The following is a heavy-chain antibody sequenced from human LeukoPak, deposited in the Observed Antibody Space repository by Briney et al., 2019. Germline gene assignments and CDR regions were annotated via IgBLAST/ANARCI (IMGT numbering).Heavy chain of an antibody. CDR2: IYPGDSDT. V-gene: IGHV5-51*01. CDR3: ARRSSIATRLFDF. J-gene: IGHJ4*02. Sequence: GESLKISCKGSGYSFTSYLIGWVRQMPGKGLEWMGIIYPGDSDTKYSPSFQGQVTISADKPITTTYLQWSSLKASDTAIYYCARRSSIATRLFDFWGQGTLVTVSS. CDR1: GYSFTSYL. D-gene: IGHD6-6*01.